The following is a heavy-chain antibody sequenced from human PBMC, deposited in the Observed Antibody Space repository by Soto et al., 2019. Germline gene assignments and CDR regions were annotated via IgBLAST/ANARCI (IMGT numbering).Heavy chain of an antibody. Sequence: QVQLVQSGAEVKKPGSSVKVSCKASGGTFSSYAISWVRQAPGQGLEWMGGIIPIFGTANYAQKFQGRVTITADESTSTAYMELSSLTSEDTAVYYCARPRARSRSYGTNYYYGMDVWGQGPTVSVSS. CDR2: IIPIFGTA. CDR1: GGTFSSYA. J-gene: IGHJ6*02. V-gene: IGHV1-69*01. CDR3: ARPRARSRSYGTNYYYGMDV. D-gene: IGHD1-26*01.